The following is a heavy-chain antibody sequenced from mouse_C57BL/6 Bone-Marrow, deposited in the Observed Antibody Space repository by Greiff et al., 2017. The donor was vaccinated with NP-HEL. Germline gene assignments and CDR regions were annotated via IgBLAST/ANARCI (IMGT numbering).Heavy chain of an antibody. CDR3: ARRGYYGSSPAWFAY. D-gene: IGHD1-1*01. J-gene: IGHJ3*01. Sequence: VQLQQPGAELVRPGSSVKLSCKASGYTFTSYWMHWVKQRPIQGLEWIGNIDPSDSETHYNQKFKDKATLTVDKSSSTAYMQLSSLTSEDSAVYYCARRGYYGSSPAWFAYWGQGTLVTVSA. V-gene: IGHV1-52*01. CDR1: GYTFTSYW. CDR2: IDPSDSET.